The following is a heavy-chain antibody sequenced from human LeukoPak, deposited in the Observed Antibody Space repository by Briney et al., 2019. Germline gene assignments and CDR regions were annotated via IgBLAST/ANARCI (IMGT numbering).Heavy chain of an antibody. V-gene: IGHV3-21*06. CDR2: ISSNSRYI. D-gene: IGHD3-22*01. CDR3: ARDAYDGSGYPFDY. Sequence: GGSLRLSCVVSAFTFSTDSMNWVRQAPGEGLEWVSSISSNSRYIYYADSVKGRFTISRDNAKNSLYLQMNSLRAEDTAVYYCARDAYDGSGYPFDYWGQGTLVTVSS. J-gene: IGHJ4*02. CDR1: AFTFSTDS.